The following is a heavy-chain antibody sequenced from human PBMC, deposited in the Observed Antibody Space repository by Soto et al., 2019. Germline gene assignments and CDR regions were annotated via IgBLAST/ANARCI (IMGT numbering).Heavy chain of an antibody. Sequence: GGSLRLSCAASGFTFSSYAMSWVRQAPGKGLEWVSAISGSGGSTYYADSVKGRFTISRDNSKNTLYLQMNSLRAEDTAVYYCAKDLWAIGENYDSTLDAFDIWGQGTMVTVSS. CDR1: GFTFSSYA. V-gene: IGHV3-23*01. CDR3: AKDLWAIGENYDSTLDAFDI. CDR2: ISGSGGST. J-gene: IGHJ3*02. D-gene: IGHD3-3*01.